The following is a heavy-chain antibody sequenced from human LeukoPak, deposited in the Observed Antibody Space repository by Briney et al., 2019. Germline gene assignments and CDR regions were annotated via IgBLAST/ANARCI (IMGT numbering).Heavy chain of an antibody. J-gene: IGHJ3*02. V-gene: IGHV4-39*07. CDR3: ARAPAHLHYYGSGTHDAFDI. Sequence: SETLSLTCTVSGGSVGSGTYYWSWIRQSPGKGLEWIGNVYYSGSAYYNPSLKSRVTMSVDTSKNQFSLKLSSVTAADTAVYYCARAPAHLHYYGSGTHDAFDIWGQGTMVTVSS. CDR2: VYYSGSA. CDR1: GGSVGSGTYY. D-gene: IGHD3-10*01.